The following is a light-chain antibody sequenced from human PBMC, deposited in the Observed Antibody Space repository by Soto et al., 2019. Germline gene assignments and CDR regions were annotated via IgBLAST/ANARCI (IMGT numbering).Light chain of an antibody. CDR3: TSYRTGATLV. V-gene: IGLV2-14*03. J-gene: IGLJ1*01. Sequence: QSALTQPASVSGSPGQSITISCTGTSSDVSGHNFVSWYQHHPGKAPKLMIYDVNNRPSGVSNRFSGSKSGNTASLTISGLQAEDEADSSATSYRTGATLVVGTGTKVPDL. CDR2: DVN. CDR1: SSDVSGHNF.